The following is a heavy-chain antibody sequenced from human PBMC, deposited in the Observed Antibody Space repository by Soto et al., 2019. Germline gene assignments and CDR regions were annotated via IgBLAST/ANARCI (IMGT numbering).Heavy chain of an antibody. V-gene: IGHV3-30*18. Sequence: QVQLVESGGGVVQPGRSLRLSCAASGFTFSSYGMHWVRQAPGKGLEWVAVISYDGSNKYYADSVKGRFTISRDNSKNTLYLQMNSLRAEDTAVYYCAKGHGKDGGGFDYWGQGTLVTVSS. J-gene: IGHJ4*02. CDR2: ISYDGSNK. CDR3: AKGHGKDGGGFDY. D-gene: IGHD3-16*01. CDR1: GFTFSSYG.